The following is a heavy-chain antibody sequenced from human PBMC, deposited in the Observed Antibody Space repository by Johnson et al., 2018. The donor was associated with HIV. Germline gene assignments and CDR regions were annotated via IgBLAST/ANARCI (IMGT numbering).Heavy chain of an antibody. J-gene: IGHJ3*02. CDR2: ISYDGSNK. V-gene: IGHV3-30*04. CDR3: ARRAATLDAFDI. D-gene: IGHD6-13*01. Sequence: QVQLVESGGGVVQPGRSLRLSCAASGFTFGSYAMHWVRQAPGKGLEWVAVISYDGSNKYYADSVKGRSTISRDNSKNTLYLQMNSLRAEDTAVYYCARRAATLDAFDIWGQGTMVTVSS. CDR1: GFTFGSYA.